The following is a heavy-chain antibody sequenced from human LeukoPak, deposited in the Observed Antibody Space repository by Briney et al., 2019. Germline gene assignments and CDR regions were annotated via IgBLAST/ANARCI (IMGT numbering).Heavy chain of an antibody. CDR2: ISGSGGST. J-gene: IGHJ4*02. CDR1: GFTFSDYY. Sequence: GGSLRLSCTASGFTFSDYYMSWVRQAPGKGLEWVSAISGSGGSTYYADSVKGRFTISRDNSKNTLYLQMNSLRAEDTAVYYCAKLSGSVDYWGQGTLVTVSS. D-gene: IGHD3-10*01. V-gene: IGHV3-23*01. CDR3: AKLSGSVDY.